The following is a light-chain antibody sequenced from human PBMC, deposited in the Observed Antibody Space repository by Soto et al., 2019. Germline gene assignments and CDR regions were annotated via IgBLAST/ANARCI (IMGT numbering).Light chain of an antibody. Sequence: SVSPGERATLSCRASQSVSSNLAWYQQKPGQAPRLLIYGASTRATGIPARFSGSGSGTEFTLTISSLLSEDFAVYYCQQYNNWPPPLTFGGGTKVEIK. J-gene: IGKJ4*01. V-gene: IGKV3-15*01. CDR3: QQYNNWPPPLT. CDR2: GAS. CDR1: QSVSSN.